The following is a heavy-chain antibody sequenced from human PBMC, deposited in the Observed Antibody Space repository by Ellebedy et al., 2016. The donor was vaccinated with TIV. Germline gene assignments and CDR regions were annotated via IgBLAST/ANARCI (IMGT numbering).Heavy chain of an antibody. Sequence: SETLSLXXAVYGGSFSGYYWSWIRQPPGKGLDWIGEINHSGSTNYNPSLKSRVTISVDTSKNQFSLKLSSVTAADTAVYYCASAYYGSGSYYNAIPRNYYYGMDVWGQGTTVTVSS. D-gene: IGHD3-10*01. CDR1: GGSFSGYY. J-gene: IGHJ6*02. V-gene: IGHV4-34*01. CDR2: INHSGST. CDR3: ASAYYGSGSYYNAIPRNYYYGMDV.